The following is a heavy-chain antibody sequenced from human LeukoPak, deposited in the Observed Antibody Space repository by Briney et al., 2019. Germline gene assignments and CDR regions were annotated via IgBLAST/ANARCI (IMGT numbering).Heavy chain of an antibody. Sequence: GGSLRLSCAVSGFTFSSYSMNWVRQAPGKGLEWVSSISSSSSYIYYADSVKGRFTISRDNAKNSLYLQLNSLRAEDTAVYYCARDVHPTKYSSGWYVHWGQGTLVTVSS. CDR1: GFTFSSYS. V-gene: IGHV3-21*01. D-gene: IGHD6-19*01. CDR3: ARDVHPTKYSSGWYVH. J-gene: IGHJ5*02. CDR2: ISSSSSYI.